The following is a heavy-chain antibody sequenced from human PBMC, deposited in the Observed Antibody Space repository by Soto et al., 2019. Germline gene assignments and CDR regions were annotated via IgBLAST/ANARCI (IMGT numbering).Heavy chain of an antibody. V-gene: IGHV3-33*01. Sequence: PGGSLRLSCAASGFIFSNYGLHWVRQAPGKGLDWVAVIWYDGFNKYYADSVKGRFTISRDNSKNTVYLQMNSLRAEDTAVYYCARDEVAGTRDWFDPWGQGTLVTVSS. CDR2: IWYDGFNK. D-gene: IGHD6-19*01. CDR3: ARDEVAGTRDWFDP. CDR1: GFIFSNYG. J-gene: IGHJ5*02.